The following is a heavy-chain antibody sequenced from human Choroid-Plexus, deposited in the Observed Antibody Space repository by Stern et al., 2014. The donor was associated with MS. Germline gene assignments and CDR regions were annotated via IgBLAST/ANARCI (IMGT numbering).Heavy chain of an antibody. J-gene: IGHJ5*02. D-gene: IGHD2/OR15-2a*01. CDR3: AKDRQYLTYFFDH. CDR2: VSYDGSNK. CDR1: GFTFGSCA. V-gene: IGHV3-30*18. Sequence: QVQLVESGGGVVQPGRPLRLSCVASGFTFGSCAMHWVRQAPGKGLEWVAGVSYDGSNKYYADSVKGRFTISRDNSQNTLYMQMSSLRPEDTAGYYCAKDRQYLTYFFDHWGQGSLVTVSS.